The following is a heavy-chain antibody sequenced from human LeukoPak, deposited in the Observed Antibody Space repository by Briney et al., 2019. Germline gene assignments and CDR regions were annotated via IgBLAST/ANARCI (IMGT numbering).Heavy chain of an antibody. CDR2: IYTNGNT. J-gene: IGHJ3*02. Sequence: SETLSLTCTVSGDSISSYYWSWIRQPAGKGLEWIGRIYTNGNTNYNPSLKSRVTMSVDTSRNQFSLTLSSLTAADTAVYYCASVHNYASDAFDMWGRGTMVTVSS. CDR1: GDSISSYY. V-gene: IGHV4-4*07. CDR3: ASVHNYASDAFDM. D-gene: IGHD5-18*01.